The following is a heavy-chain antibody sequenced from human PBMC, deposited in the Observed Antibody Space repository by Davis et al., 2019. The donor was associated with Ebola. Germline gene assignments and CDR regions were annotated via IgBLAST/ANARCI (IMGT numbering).Heavy chain of an antibody. J-gene: IGHJ4*02. Sequence: SETLSLTCTVSGGSIGSTTYYWGWIRQPPGKGLEWIGSIHYGGSTYYTSSLKSRVIISVDTSRKQFSLNLSSVTVADTAIYYCARLSSSVAGLYWGQGILVTVSS. CDR1: GGSIGSTTYY. D-gene: IGHD6-19*01. CDR3: ARLSSSVAGLY. V-gene: IGHV4-39*01. CDR2: IHYGGST.